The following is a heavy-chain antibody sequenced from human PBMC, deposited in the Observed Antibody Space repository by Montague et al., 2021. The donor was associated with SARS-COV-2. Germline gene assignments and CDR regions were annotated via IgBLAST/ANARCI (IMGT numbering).Heavy chain of an antibody. CDR1: GGSISSYY. Sequence: SETLSLTCTVSGGSISSYYWNWIRQSAGKGLEWIGRIYTSGSTNYGPSLKSRVTMSVDTSKNQFSLKLSSVTAADTAVYYCARGALFYDSSGYYSDAFDIWGQGTMVTVSS. D-gene: IGHD3-22*01. CDR2: IYTSGST. CDR3: ARGALFYDSSGYYSDAFDI. J-gene: IGHJ3*02. V-gene: IGHV4-4*07.